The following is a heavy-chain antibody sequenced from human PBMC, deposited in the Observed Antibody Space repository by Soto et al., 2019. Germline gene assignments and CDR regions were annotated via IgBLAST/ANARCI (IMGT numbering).Heavy chain of an antibody. CDR2: ISSSSFSI. D-gene: IGHD6-6*01. CDR3: ARNESSNIYGMDV. CDR1: GFTFSSYG. J-gene: IGHJ6*02. V-gene: IGHV3-21*01. Sequence: EVQLVESGGGLVKPGGSLRLSCAASGFTFSSYGMNWVRQAPGKGLEWVSSISSSSFSINYADSVKGRFSISRDNAQNSLHLQMNNLRAEDKAVYYCARNESSNIYGMDVWGQGTTVTVSS.